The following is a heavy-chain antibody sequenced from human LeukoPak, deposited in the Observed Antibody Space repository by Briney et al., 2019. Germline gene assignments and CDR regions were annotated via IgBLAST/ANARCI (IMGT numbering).Heavy chain of an antibody. J-gene: IGHJ4*02. CDR1: GYTFTGYY. CDR3: ARDYNRAQQLVLIDY. Sequence: GASVKVSCKASGYTFTGYYMHWVRQAPGQGLEWMGWINPNSGGTNYAQKFQGRVTMTRDTSISTAYMELSRLRSDDTAVYYCARDYNRAQQLVLIDYWGQGTLVTVSS. D-gene: IGHD6-13*01. V-gene: IGHV1-2*02. CDR2: INPNSGGT.